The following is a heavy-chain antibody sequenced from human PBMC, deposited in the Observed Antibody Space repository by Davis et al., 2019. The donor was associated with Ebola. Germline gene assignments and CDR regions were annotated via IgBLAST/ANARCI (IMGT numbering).Heavy chain of an antibody. J-gene: IGHJ4*02. CDR3: ARESGGSWGY. CDR2: IKQEGIEK. CDR1: GSTSSSYW. Sequence: AGSLTLSCAASGSTSSSYWISWVRQAPGKGLEWVATIKQEGIEKYYVDSVEGRFSVSRDNAKNSLYLQMNSLRAEDTAVYYCARESGGSWGYWGQGTLVTVSS. V-gene: IGHV3-7*01. D-gene: IGHD2-15*01.